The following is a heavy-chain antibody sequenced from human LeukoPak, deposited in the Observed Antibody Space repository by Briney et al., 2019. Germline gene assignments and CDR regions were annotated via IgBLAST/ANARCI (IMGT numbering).Heavy chain of an antibody. J-gene: IGHJ4*02. D-gene: IGHD1-1*01. CDR2: ISGSGGST. CDR3: AKDSRPGTTREYYFDY. Sequence: GGSLRLSCAASGFTFSSYAMSWVRQAPGKGLEWVSAISGSGGSTYYADSVKGRFTTSRDNSKNTLYLQMNSLRAEDTAVYYCAKDSRPGTTREYYFDYWGQGTLVTVSS. V-gene: IGHV3-23*01. CDR1: GFTFSSYA.